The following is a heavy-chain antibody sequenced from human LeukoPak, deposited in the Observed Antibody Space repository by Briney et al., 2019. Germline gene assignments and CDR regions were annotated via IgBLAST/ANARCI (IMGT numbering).Heavy chain of an antibody. V-gene: IGHV4-34*01. CDR3: ARHRRVIEMATSGLADDDY. Sequence: PSETLSLICAVYGGSFSGYYWSWIRQPPGKGLEWIGEINHSGSTNYNPSLKSRVTISVDTSKNQFSLKLSSVTAADTAVYYCARHRRVIEMATSGLADDDYWGQGTLVTVSS. D-gene: IGHD5-24*01. CDR1: GGSFSGYY. J-gene: IGHJ4*02. CDR2: INHSGST.